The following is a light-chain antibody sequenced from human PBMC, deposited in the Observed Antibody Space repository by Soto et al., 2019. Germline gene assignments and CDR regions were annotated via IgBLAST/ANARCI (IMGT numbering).Light chain of an antibody. CDR2: DVS. CDR1: QSVSTY. J-gene: IGKJ4*01. CDR3: QKRYNSLT. V-gene: IGKV3-11*01. Sequence: EIVLTQSPATLSLSPGERATLSCRASQSVSTYLAWYQQKPGQAPRLLIYDVSTRATGIPARFSGSGSGTDFTLTISSLEPEDFAVYYCQKRYNSLTFGGGTKVEIE.